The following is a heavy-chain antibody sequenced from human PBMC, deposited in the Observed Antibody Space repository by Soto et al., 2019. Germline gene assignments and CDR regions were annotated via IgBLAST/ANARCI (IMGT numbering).Heavy chain of an antibody. D-gene: IGHD3-10*01. V-gene: IGHV3-72*01. CDR3: TRGYSSGSIYAFDV. Sequence: GGSLRLSCAASGFTFSIYSMNWVRQAPGKGLEWVGRIGNKANSYTTEYAASVKGRFTISRDDSMNSVSLQMDSLKSEDTAVYHCTRGYSSGSIYAFDVWGQGTMVTVSS. CDR2: IGNKANSYTT. J-gene: IGHJ3*01. CDR1: GFTFSIYS.